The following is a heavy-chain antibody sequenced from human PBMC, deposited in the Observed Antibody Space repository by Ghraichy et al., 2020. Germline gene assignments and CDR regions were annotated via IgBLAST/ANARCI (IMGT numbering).Heavy chain of an antibody. CDR1: GGSISSYY. CDR2: IYYSGST. D-gene: IGHD6-25*01. Sequence: SQTLSLTCTVSGGSISSYYWSWIRQPPGKGLEWIGYIYYSGSTNYNPSLKSRVTISVDTSKNQFSLKLSSVTAADTAVYYCASLAATVPEYYFYYWGQGTLVTVSS. CDR3: ASLAATVPEYYFYY. J-gene: IGHJ4*02. V-gene: IGHV4-59*01.